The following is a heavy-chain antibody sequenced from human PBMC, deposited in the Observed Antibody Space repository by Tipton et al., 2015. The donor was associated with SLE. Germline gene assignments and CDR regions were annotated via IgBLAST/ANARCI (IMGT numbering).Heavy chain of an antibody. J-gene: IGHJ6*03. CDR3: ARDSGIAASGRGRLFYYMDV. V-gene: IGHV4-34*01. D-gene: IGHD6-13*01. Sequence: TLSLTCTVSGGSFSGYYWSWIRQPPGKGLEWIGEINHSGSTNYNPSLKSRVTISVDTSKNQFSLKLSSVTAADTAVYYCARDSGIAASGRGRLFYYMDVWGKGTTGTVSS. CDR2: INHSGST. CDR1: GGSFSGYY.